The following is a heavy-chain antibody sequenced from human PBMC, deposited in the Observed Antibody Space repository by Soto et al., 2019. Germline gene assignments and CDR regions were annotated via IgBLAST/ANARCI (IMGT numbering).Heavy chain of an antibody. CDR3: ARSPYYYALDV. J-gene: IGHJ6*02. Sequence: GGSLRLSCAAPGFTFSTYEMNWVRQAPGKGLEWLSYISRSGSTIYYADSVKGRFTISRDNAKNSLYLQMNSLRAEDTAVYYCARSPYYYALDVWGQGTTVTVSS. CDR1: GFTFSTYE. V-gene: IGHV3-48*03. CDR2: ISRSGSTI.